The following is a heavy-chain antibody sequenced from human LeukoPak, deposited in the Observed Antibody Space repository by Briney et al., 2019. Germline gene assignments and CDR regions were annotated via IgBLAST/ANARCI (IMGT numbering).Heavy chain of an antibody. D-gene: IGHD3-10*01. V-gene: IGHV3-7*01. CDR2: IKQDGSEK. CDR1: GFTFISYW. Sequence: GGSLRLSCAASGFTFISYWMSWVRQAPGKGLDWVANIKQDGSEKYYVDSVKGRFTISRDNAKNSLYLQMNSLRAEDTAVYYCARDKEGVIIPDYWGQGTLVTVSS. J-gene: IGHJ4*02. CDR3: ARDKEGVIIPDY.